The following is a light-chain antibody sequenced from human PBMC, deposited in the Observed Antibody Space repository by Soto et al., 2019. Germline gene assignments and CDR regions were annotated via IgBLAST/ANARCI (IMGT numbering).Light chain of an antibody. CDR2: LEGSGSY. Sequence: QLVLTQSSSASASLGSSVKLTCTLDSGHFNYIIAWHQQQPGKAPRYLMKLEGSGSYKKESGVPDRFSGSTSGADRYLTIATLQFEDEADYYCETWDSNTRVFGGGTKLTVL. CDR3: ETWDSNTRV. CDR1: SGHFNYI. V-gene: IGLV4-60*02. J-gene: IGLJ3*02.